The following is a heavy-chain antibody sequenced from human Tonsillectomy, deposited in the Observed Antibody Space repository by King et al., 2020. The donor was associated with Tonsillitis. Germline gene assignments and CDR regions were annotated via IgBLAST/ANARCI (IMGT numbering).Heavy chain of an antibody. V-gene: IGHV3-49*05. CDR1: GFTFGDYA. J-gene: IGHJ6*02. CDR3: TRGEWLFGRPYYYGMDV. CDR2: IRSKAYGGTT. Sequence: VQLVESGGGLVNPGRSLRLSCTASGFTFGDYAMSWFRQAPGKGLEWVGFIRSKAYGGTTEYAASVKGRFTISRDDSKSIAYLQMNSLKTEDTAVYYCTRGEWLFGRPYYYGMDVWGQGTTVTVSS. D-gene: IGHD3-3*01.